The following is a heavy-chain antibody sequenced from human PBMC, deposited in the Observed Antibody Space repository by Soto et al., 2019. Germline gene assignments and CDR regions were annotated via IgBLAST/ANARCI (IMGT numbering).Heavy chain of an antibody. CDR1: CWFLSRGGFS. Sequence: TLSLTCAVSCWFLSRGGFSWSWIRQPPGKGLEWIGYIYHSGSTYYNPSLKSRVTISVDRPKNQFSLKLSSVTAADTAVYYYARVPDYWGQGTLVTVSS. J-gene: IGHJ4*02. CDR3: ARVPDY. V-gene: IGHV4-30-2*01. CDR2: IYHSGST.